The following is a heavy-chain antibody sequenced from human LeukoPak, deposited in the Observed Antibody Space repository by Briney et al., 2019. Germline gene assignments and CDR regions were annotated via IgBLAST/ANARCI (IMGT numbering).Heavy chain of an antibody. J-gene: IGHJ4*02. Sequence: PGGSLRLSCAASGFTFSSYGMHWVRQAPGKGLEWVAFIRYDGSNKYYADSVKGRFTISRDNSKNTLYLQMNSLRAEDTAVYYCAATYYDILTGYSFDYWGQGTLVTVSS. V-gene: IGHV3-30*02. D-gene: IGHD3-9*01. CDR1: GFTFSSYG. CDR3: AATYYDILTGYSFDY. CDR2: IRYDGSNK.